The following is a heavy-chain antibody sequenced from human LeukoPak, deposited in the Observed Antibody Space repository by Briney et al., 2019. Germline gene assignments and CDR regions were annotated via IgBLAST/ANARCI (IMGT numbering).Heavy chain of an antibody. Sequence: ASVKVSCKASGYTFTGYYMHWVRQAPGQGLEWMGWINPNSGGTNYAQKFQGRVTMTRDTSISTAYMELSRLRSDDTAVYYCARGLLWFGEPYYPFDYWGQGTLVTVSS. J-gene: IGHJ4*02. V-gene: IGHV1-2*02. CDR2: INPNSGGT. CDR3: ARGLLWFGEPYYPFDY. CDR1: GYTFTGYY. D-gene: IGHD3-10*01.